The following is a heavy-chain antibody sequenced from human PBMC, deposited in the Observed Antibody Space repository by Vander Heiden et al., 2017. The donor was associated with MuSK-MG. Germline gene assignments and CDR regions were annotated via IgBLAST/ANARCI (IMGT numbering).Heavy chain of an antibody. J-gene: IGHJ4*01. CDR3: TRLRDYCWSGDYFDY. CDR2: IRSTANSSAT. D-gene: IGHD3-3*01. CDR1: GFTFSGPA. V-gene: IGHV3-73*02. Sequence: EVQLVESGGGLVQPGGSLNLSCSASGFTFSGPALNWVRQASGKGLEWVCRIRSTANSSATEYAASGKGRFTISRDDAKNTAHMQMNRLKTADTAVYYCTRLRDYCWSGDYFDYWGHVTMVLLYS.